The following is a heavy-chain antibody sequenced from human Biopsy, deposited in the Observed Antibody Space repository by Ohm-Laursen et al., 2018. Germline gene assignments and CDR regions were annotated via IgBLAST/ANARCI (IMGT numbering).Heavy chain of an antibody. Sequence: SETLSLTCTVSGGSISDDYWNWIRQPPGKGLQVIGYISSGGRAKYNPSLKSRLTISLDTSKNQLSLRLSSVTAADSAIYYCARERQFRFLEGALDYWGQGILVTVSS. CDR1: GGSISDDY. CDR3: ARERQFRFLEGALDY. D-gene: IGHD3-3*01. J-gene: IGHJ4*02. CDR2: ISSGGRA. V-gene: IGHV4-59*01.